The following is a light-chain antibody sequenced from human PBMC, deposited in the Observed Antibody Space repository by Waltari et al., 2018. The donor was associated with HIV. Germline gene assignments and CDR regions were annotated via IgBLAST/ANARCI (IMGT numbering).Light chain of an antibody. Sequence: SYELTQLPSVSVSPGQTARITCSGDKLGDKYACWYQQRPGQSPVLVIYQDTKRPSGIPERFSGSNSGNPATLTISGTQAMDEADYYCQAFDSSTVVFGGGTKLTVL. J-gene: IGLJ2*01. CDR2: QDT. V-gene: IGLV3-1*01. CDR1: KLGDKY. CDR3: QAFDSSTVV.